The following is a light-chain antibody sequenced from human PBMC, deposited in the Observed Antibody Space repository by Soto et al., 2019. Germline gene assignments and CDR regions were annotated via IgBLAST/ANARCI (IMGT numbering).Light chain of an antibody. V-gene: IGKV1-27*01. J-gene: IGKJ4*01. Sequence: DIQMTQSPSSLSASVGDRVTITCRASQGIGNYLAWFQQKPGKVPSLLIYAASTLESGVPSRFSGSGSATDFTLTITSLHPEDVATYYCQKYNTAPLTFGGGTMVEL. CDR3: QKYNTAPLT. CDR1: QGIGNY. CDR2: AAS.